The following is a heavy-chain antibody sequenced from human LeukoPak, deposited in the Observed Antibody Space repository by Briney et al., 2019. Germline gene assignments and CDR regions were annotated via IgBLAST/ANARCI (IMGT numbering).Heavy chain of an antibody. CDR1: GGTFSSYA. CDR2: IIPIFGTA. D-gene: IGHD3-3*01. CDR3: ARGRTIFGVVIIYDY. V-gene: IGHV1-69*01. Sequence: GSSVKVSCKASGGTFSSYAISWVRQAPGQGLEWMGGIIPIFGTANYAQKFQGRVTITADESTSTAYMELSSLRSEDTAVYYCARGRTIFGVVIIYDYWGQGTLVTVSS. J-gene: IGHJ4*02.